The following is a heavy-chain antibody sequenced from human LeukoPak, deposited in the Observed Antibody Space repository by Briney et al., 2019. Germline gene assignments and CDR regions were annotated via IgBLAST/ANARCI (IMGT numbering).Heavy chain of an antibody. Sequence: SETLSLTCAVSGGSISSGGYSWSWIRQPPGKGLEWIGYIYHSGSTYYNPSLKSRVTISVDRSKNQFSLKLSSVTAADTAVYYCARVGSSSWTIWAIDHWGQGTLVTVSS. V-gene: IGHV4-30-2*01. D-gene: IGHD6-13*01. CDR1: GGSISSGGYS. CDR2: IYHSGST. CDR3: ARVGSSSWTIWAIDH. J-gene: IGHJ4*02.